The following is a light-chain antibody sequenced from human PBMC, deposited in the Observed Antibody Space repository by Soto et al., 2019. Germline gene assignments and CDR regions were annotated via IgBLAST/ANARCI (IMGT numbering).Light chain of an antibody. CDR3: QHYDILPGYT. V-gene: IGKV1-33*01. Sequence: DIQMTQSPSSLSAYIGDRVTITCQASHDINNNLNWYQQKPGKAPKLLIHDASTLEKGVPSRFSGSGSGTDFTFTISSLQPEYIASYYCQHYDILPGYTFGQGTKLEIK. CDR2: DAS. CDR1: HDINNN. J-gene: IGKJ2*01.